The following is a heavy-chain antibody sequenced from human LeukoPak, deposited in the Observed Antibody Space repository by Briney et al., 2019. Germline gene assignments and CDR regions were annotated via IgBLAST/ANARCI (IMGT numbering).Heavy chain of an antibody. CDR2: IKQDGSEK. J-gene: IGHJ4*02. CDR3: ARDSWDY. Sequence: GGSLRLSCAASGFTFSSYGMHWVRQAPGKGLEWVANIKQDGSEKYYVDSVKGRFTISRDNAKNSLYLQMNSLRAEDTAVYYCARDSWDYWGQGTLVTVSS. V-gene: IGHV3-7*01. CDR1: GFTFSSYG.